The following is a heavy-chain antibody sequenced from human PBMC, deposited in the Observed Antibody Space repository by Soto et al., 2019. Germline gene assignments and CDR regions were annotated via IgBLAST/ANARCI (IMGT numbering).Heavy chain of an antibody. J-gene: IGHJ6*02. CDR1: GGTFSTHA. CDR2: IIPTLGTP. V-gene: IGHV1-69*01. CDR3: ARAAFRSGYYGYYYGMDV. D-gene: IGHD3-3*01. Sequence: QVQLVQSGAEVKKPGSSVKVSCKASGGTFSTHAISWVRQAPGQGLEWLGGIIPTLGTPNYAQKFQGRVTVTADEDTSTAYMELSRLTSEDTAVYYCARAAFRSGYYGYYYGMDVWGQGTAV.